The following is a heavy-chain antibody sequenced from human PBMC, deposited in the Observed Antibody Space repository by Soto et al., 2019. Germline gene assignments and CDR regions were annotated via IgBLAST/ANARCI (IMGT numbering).Heavy chain of an antibody. CDR1: GGTFSSYT. CDR2: IIPILGIA. D-gene: IGHD1-7*01. V-gene: IGHV1-69*02. CDR3: ARVMRGTQYYFDY. J-gene: IGHJ4*02. Sequence: QVQLVQSGAEVKKPGSSVKVSCKASGGTFSSYTISWVRQAPGQGLEWMGRIIPILGIANYAQKFQGRVTINADKSTSTAYMELSSLRSEDTAVYYCARVMRGTQYYFDYWGQGTLVTVSS.